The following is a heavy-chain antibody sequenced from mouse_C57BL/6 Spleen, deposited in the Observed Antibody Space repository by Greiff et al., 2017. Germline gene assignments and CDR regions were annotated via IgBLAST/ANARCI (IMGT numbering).Heavy chain of an antibody. J-gene: IGHJ3*01. Sequence: QVHVKQPGTELVKPGASVKLSCKASGYTFTSYWMHWVKQRPGQGLEWIGNINPSNGGTNYNEKFKSKATLTVDKSSSTAYMQLSSLTSEDSAVYYCARSRGNYPFAYWGQGTLVTVSA. CDR1: GYTFTSYW. CDR3: ARSRGNYPFAY. D-gene: IGHD2-1*01. CDR2: INPSNGGT. V-gene: IGHV1-53*01.